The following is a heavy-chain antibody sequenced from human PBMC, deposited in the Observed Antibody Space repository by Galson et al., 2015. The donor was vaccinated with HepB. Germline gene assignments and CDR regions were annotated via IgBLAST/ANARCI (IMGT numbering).Heavy chain of an antibody. CDR1: GYTFTGYY. Sequence: SVKVSCKASGYTFTGYYMHWVRQAPGQGLEWMGWINPNSGGTNYAQKFQGRVTMTRDTSISTAYMELSRLRSDDTAVYYCARGLYYDFWSGYYNGYYFDYWGQGTLVTVSS. V-gene: IGHV1-2*02. CDR3: ARGLYYDFWSGYYNGYYFDY. D-gene: IGHD3-3*01. J-gene: IGHJ4*02. CDR2: INPNSGGT.